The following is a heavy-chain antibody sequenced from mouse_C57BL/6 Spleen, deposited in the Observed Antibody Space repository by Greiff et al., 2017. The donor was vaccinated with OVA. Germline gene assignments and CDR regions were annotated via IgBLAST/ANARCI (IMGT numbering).Heavy chain of an antibody. CDR3: ARSGYYYGSSSHYFDY. CDR1: GYTFTSYW. CDR2: IHPNSGST. J-gene: IGHJ2*01. D-gene: IGHD1-1*01. Sequence: QVQLQQPGAELVKPGASVKLSCKASGYTFTSYWMHWVKQRPGQGLEWIGMIHPNSGSTNYNEKFKSKAPLTVDKSSSTAYMQLSSLTSEDSAVYYCARSGYYYGSSSHYFDYWGQGTTLTVSS. V-gene: IGHV1-64*01.